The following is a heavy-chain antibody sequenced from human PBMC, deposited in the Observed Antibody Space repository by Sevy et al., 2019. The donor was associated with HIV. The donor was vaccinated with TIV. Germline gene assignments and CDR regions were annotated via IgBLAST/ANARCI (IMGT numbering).Heavy chain of an antibody. CDR1: GFTFRSYS. Sequence: VGSLRLSCAASGFTFRSYSMNWVRQAPGKGLEWISSISTESTYIYYADSLKGRFTISRDNAKNSLFLQMNSLRAEDTAVYYCAREHPGYNPFDNWGQGTLVTVSS. CDR2: ISTESTYI. J-gene: IGHJ4*02. D-gene: IGHD5-12*01. V-gene: IGHV3-21*01. CDR3: AREHPGYNPFDN.